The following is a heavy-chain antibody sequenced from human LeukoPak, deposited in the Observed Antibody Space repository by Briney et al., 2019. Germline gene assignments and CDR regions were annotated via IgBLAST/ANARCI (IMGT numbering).Heavy chain of an antibody. CDR3: ARSWDARLNFDY. CDR2: IHSGGST. J-gene: IGHJ4*02. CDR1: GFTLSSYA. Sequence: GGSLRLSCAASGFTLSSYAMSWVRQAPGKGLEWVSVIHSGGSTYYADSVKGRFTISRDNSKNTVNLQMNDLRAEDTAVYYCARSWDARLNFDYWGQGTLVTVSS. V-gene: IGHV3-66*02. D-gene: IGHD1-26*01.